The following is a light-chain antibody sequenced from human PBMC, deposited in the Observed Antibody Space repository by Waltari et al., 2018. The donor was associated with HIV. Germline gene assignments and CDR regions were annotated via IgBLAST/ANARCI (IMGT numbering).Light chain of an antibody. CDR2: DDI. CDR3: QVWDSSSDHWV. CDR1: NIGTKS. V-gene: IGLV3-21*02. Sequence: SYVLTQPPSVSVAPGQTANITCAGNNIGTKSLHWYQQKPGQAPVLVVYDDIDRPSGIPERFSGSNSGNTATLTISRVEAGDEADYYCQVWDSSSDHWVFGGGTKLTVL. J-gene: IGLJ3*02.